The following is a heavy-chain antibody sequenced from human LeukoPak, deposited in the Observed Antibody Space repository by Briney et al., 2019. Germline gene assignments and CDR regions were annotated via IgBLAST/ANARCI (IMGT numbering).Heavy chain of an antibody. CDR1: GFTFTSSA. Sequence: GASVKVSCKASGFTFTSSAMQWVRQARGQRLEWIGWIVVGSGNTNYAQKFQERVTITRDMSTSTAYMELSSLRSEDTAVYYCAREPRWYQRHGAFDIWGQGTMVTVSS. CDR3: AREPRWYQRHGAFDI. CDR2: IVVGSGNT. J-gene: IGHJ3*02. V-gene: IGHV1-58*02. D-gene: IGHD2-15*01.